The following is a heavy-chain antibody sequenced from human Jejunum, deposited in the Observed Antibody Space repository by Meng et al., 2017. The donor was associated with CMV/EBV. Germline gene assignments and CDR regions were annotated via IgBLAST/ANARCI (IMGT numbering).Heavy chain of an antibody. Sequence: AASGFSFSSFALSWVRQAPGKGMGWVSAVGTTGTTTYYADSVKGRLTISRDNSRNTLYLQMNSLRVDDTALYYCAKQGYRNDLDYWGQGALVTVSS. J-gene: IGHJ4*02. CDR1: GFSFSSFA. V-gene: IGHV3-23*01. CDR2: VGTTGTTT. CDR3: AKQGYRNDLDY. D-gene: IGHD1-1*01.